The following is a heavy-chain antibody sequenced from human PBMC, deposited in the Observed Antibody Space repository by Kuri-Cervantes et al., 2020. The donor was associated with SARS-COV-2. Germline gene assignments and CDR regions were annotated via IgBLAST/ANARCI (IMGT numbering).Heavy chain of an antibody. CDR2: INHSGST. Sequence: SETLSLTCAVYGGSFSGYYWSWIRQPPGKGLEWIGEINHSGSTNYNPSLKSRVTISVDTSRNQFSLKLSSVTAADTAVYYCARVSSSGWYRFDPWGQGNLVNVSS. J-gene: IGHJ5*02. CDR3: ARVSSSGWYRFDP. V-gene: IGHV4-34*01. CDR1: GGSFSGYY. D-gene: IGHD6-19*01.